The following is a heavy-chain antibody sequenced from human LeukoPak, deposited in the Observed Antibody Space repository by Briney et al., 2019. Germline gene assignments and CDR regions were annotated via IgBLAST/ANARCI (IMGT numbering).Heavy chain of an antibody. J-gene: IGHJ3*02. CDR3: ARGDDPNAFDI. Sequence: SETLSLTCTVSGGSISSGGYYWSWIRQHPGKGLEWIGYIYYRGSTYYTPPLKSRVTILVDTSKNQFSLKLSSVTAADTAVYYCARGDDPNAFDIWGQGTMVTVSS. CDR1: GGSISSGGYY. CDR2: IYYRGST. V-gene: IGHV4-31*03.